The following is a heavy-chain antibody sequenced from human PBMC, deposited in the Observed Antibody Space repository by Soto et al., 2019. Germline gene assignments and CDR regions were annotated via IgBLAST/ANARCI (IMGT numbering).Heavy chain of an antibody. Sequence: SETLSLTCTVSGGSISSGGYYWSWIRQHPGKGLEWIGYIYYSGSTYYNPSLKSRVTISVDTSKNQFSLKLSSVTAADTAVYYCARVPWSGWYDGVWFDPWGQGTLVTVSS. CDR1: GGSISSGGYY. CDR2: IYYSGST. CDR3: ARVPWSGWYDGVWFDP. V-gene: IGHV4-31*03. D-gene: IGHD6-19*01. J-gene: IGHJ5*02.